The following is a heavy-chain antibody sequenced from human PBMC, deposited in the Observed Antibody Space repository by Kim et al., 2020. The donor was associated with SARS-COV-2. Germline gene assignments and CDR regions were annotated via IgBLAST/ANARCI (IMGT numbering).Heavy chain of an antibody. CDR3: NYYGSGSYSP. CDR1: GFTFGDYA. Sequence: GGSLRLSCTASGFTFGDYAMNWFRQAPGKGLEWVGFIRSKVFGGTTEYAASGKGRFTISRDKSKGIAYLQMNSLKTEDTDIYYCNYYGSGSYSPWGQGTLVTVSS. J-gene: IGHJ5*02. V-gene: IGHV3-49*03. CDR2: IRSKVFGGTT. D-gene: IGHD3-10*01.